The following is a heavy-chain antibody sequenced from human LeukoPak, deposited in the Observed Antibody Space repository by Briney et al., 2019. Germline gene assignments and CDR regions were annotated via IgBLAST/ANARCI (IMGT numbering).Heavy chain of an antibody. V-gene: IGHV3-74*01. D-gene: IGHD3-10*01. CDR1: GFTFSSYW. J-gene: IGHJ6*04. Sequence: GGSLRLSCAASGFTFSSYWMHWVRQAPGKGLVWVSRINSDGSSTSYADSVKGRFTISRDNAKNTLCLQMNSLRAEDTAVYYCARAGGYGSGSYYNVEYYYYYGMDVWGKGTTVTVSS. CDR2: INSDGSST. CDR3: ARAGGYGSGSYYNVEYYYYYGMDV.